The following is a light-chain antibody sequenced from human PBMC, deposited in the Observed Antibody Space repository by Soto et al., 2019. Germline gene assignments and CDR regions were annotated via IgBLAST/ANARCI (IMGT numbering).Light chain of an antibody. J-gene: IGLJ2*01. CDR2: DVS. CDR3: SSYTSSSTLGHVI. CDR1: SSDVGAYIF. Sequence: QSALTQPASVSGSPGQSITISCTGTSSDVGAYIFVSGYQHHPGKAPTLMIYDVSNRPSGVSHRFSGSKSGNTASLTISGLQAEDEADYYCSSYTSSSTLGHVIFGGGTKVTVL. V-gene: IGLV2-14*03.